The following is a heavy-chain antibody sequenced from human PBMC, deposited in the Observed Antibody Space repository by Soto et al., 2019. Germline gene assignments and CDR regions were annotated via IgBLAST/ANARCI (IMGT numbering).Heavy chain of an antibody. CDR3: AKEAGDP. CDR2: IIPIFGIK. CDR1: GGTFNTYA. J-gene: IGHJ5*02. Sequence: QMQLVQSGAEVKERGSSVKISCKTSGGTFNTYALTWVRQAPGQGLEWIGGIIPIFGIKNVAQRFQGRVTINADKSLTTPYMEMTSLRSDDTAVYYCAKEAGDPWGQGTLVTVSS. V-gene: IGHV1-69*17. D-gene: IGHD3-10*01.